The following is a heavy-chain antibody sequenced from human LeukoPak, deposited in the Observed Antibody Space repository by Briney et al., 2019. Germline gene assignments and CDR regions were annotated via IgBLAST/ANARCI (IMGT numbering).Heavy chain of an antibody. V-gene: IGHV1-69-2*01. J-gene: IGHJ4*02. CDR3: ATDPGPAAIREATPGSDY. D-gene: IGHD2-2*02. CDR1: GCIFTNHY. Sequence: ASVKISCKGSGCIFTNHYMHWVQQAPGKGLEWMGLVDPEDGGTIYVEKFQGRVTITADKSTDTAYMELSSLSSEDTAVYYCATDPGPAAIREATPGSDYWGQGTLVTVSS. CDR2: VDPEDGGT.